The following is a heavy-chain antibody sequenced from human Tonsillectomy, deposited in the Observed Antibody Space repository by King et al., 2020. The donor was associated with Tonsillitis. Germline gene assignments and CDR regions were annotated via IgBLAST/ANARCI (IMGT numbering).Heavy chain of an antibody. CDR3: ARDTYRGRYYDGMDV. J-gene: IGHJ6*02. Sequence: QLVQSGGGLVKPGGSLRLSCAASGFNFSDYYMSWIRQAPGKGLEWVSYISSSSSYTNYADSVKGRFTISRDNAKNSLYLQMNSLRAEDTAVYYCARDTYRGRYYDGMDVWGQGTTVTVSS. CDR2: ISSSSSYT. CDR1: GFNFSDYY. D-gene: IGHD3-10*01. V-gene: IGHV3-11*06.